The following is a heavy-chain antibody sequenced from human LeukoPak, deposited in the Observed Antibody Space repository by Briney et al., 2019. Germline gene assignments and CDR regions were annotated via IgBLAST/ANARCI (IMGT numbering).Heavy chain of an antibody. V-gene: IGHV1-18*04. CDR3: ARDWYRIAAAGGGYYFDY. D-gene: IGHD6-13*01. CDR1: GYTFTGYG. Sequence: GASVKVSCKASGYTFTGYGISWVRQAPGQGLEWMGWISAYNGNTNYAQKLQGRVTMTTDTSTSTAYMELRSLRSDDTAVYYCARDWYRIAAAGGGYYFDYWGQGTLVTVSS. CDR2: ISAYNGNT. J-gene: IGHJ4*02.